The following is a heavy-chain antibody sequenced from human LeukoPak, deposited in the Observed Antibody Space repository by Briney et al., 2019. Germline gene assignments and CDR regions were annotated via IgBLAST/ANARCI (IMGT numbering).Heavy chain of an antibody. J-gene: IGHJ4*02. V-gene: IGHV3-23*01. CDR3: AKPPDYSGSYGGSDY. Sequence: GGSLRLSCAASGFTFSSYAMSWVRQAPGRGLEWVSAISGSGGSTYYADSVKGRFTISRDNSKNTLYLQMNSLRAEDTAVYYCAKPPDYSGSYGGSDYWGQGTLVTVSS. D-gene: IGHD1-26*01. CDR2: ISGSGGST. CDR1: GFTFSSYA.